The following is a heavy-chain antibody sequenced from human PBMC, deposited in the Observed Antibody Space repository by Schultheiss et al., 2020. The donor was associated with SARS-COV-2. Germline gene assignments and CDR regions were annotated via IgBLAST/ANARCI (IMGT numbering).Heavy chain of an antibody. D-gene: IGHD1-26*01. CDR1: GFTFSSYG. V-gene: IGHV3-33*01. J-gene: IGHJ6*02. CDR3: ARDHRVSGSYLIYYYYGMDV. Sequence: GESLKISCAASGFTFSSYGMHWVRQAPGKGLEWVAVIWYDGSNKYYADSVKGRFTISRDNSKNTLYLQMNSLRAEDTAVYYCARDHRVSGSYLIYYYYGMDVWGQGTTVTVSS. CDR2: IWYDGSNK.